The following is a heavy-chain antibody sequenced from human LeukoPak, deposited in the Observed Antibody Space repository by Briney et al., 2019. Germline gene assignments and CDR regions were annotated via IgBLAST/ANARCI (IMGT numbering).Heavy chain of an antibody. CDR3: ARRGSGTYDFDY. Sequence: PGGSLRLSCAASGFTFSSNGMHWVRQAPGKGLEWVTVIWTDGSNKYYADSVKGRFTISRDNSKNSLYLPMNNLRAEDTDVYYCARRGSGTYDFDYWGQGTLVTVSS. CDR2: IWTDGSNK. D-gene: IGHD3-10*01. V-gene: IGHV3-33*01. J-gene: IGHJ4*02. CDR1: GFTFSSNG.